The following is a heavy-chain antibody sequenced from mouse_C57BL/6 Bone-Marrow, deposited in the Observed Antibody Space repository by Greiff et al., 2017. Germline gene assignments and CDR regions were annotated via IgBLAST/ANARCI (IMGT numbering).Heavy chain of an antibody. CDR2: INPYNGDT. J-gene: IGHJ3*01. V-gene: IGHV1-20*01. Sequence: EVQLQQSGPELVKPGDSVKISCKASGYSFTGYFMNWVMQSHGKSLEWIGRINPYNGDTFYNQKFKGKATLTVDKSSSTAHMELRSLTSEDAAVYYCARGRWLLPWFAYWGQGTLVTVSA. D-gene: IGHD2-3*01. CDR1: GYSFTGYF. CDR3: ARGRWLLPWFAY.